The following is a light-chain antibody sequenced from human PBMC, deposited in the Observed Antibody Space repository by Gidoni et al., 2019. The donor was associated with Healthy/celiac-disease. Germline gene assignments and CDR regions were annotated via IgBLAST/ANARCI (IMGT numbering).Light chain of an antibody. V-gene: IGLV2-8*01. CDR3: SSCAGSNLGV. CDR1: SSDVGVYAY. CDR2: EVS. J-gene: IGLJ2*01. Sequence: QSALTQPPSASGSPGQSVTIPCTGTSSDVGVYAYVSWYQQHPGQAPKLMIYEVSKRPPGVPDRFSGSKSGNTASLTVSGLQAEDEADYYCSSCAGSNLGVFGGGTKLTVL.